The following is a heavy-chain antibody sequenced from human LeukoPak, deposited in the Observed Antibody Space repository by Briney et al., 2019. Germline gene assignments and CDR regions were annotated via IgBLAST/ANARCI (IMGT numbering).Heavy chain of an antibody. Sequence: ASVKVSCKASGYTFTSYGISWVRQAPGQGLEWMGWISAYNGNTNYAQKLQGRVTMITDTSTSTAYMELRSLRSDDTAVYYCARSKRQSIFGVARSYMDVWGKGTTVTVSS. V-gene: IGHV1-18*01. CDR2: ISAYNGNT. J-gene: IGHJ6*03. CDR3: ARSKRQSIFGVARSYMDV. CDR1: GYTFTSYG. D-gene: IGHD3-3*01.